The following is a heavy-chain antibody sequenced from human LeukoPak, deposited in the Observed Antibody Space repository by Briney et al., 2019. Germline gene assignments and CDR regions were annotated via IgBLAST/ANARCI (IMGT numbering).Heavy chain of an antibody. V-gene: IGHV1-2*02. D-gene: IGHD3-22*01. CDR1: GYTFTGYY. CDR2: ISPNSGGP. J-gene: IGHJ5*02. Sequence: ASVKVSCKASGYTFTGYYMHWVRQAPGQGLEWMGWISPNSGGPNYAQKFQGRVTMTSDTSISTAYMELSRLTSDDTAVYYCARGKTDYYDSTAYRFDPWGQGTLVTVSS. CDR3: ARGKTDYYDSTAYRFDP.